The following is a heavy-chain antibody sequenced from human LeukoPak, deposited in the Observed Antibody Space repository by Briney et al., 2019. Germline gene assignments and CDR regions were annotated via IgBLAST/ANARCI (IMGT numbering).Heavy chain of an antibody. CDR1: GFTFSSYA. CDR3: ARDGYSYVFDP. D-gene: IGHD5-18*01. Sequence: GGSLRLSCAASGFTFSSYAMHWVRQAPGKGLEWVAFIRHDGNNKYYADSVKGRFTISRDNSKNTLYLQMNSLRAEDTAVYYCARDGYSYVFDPWGQGTLVTVSS. J-gene: IGHJ5*02. CDR2: IRHDGNNK. V-gene: IGHV3-30*02.